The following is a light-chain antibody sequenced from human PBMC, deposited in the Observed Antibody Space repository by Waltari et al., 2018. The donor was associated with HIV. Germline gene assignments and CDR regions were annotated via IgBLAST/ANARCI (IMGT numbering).Light chain of an antibody. J-gene: IGKJ3*01. Sequence: NVLTQSPGILSVSPGERVTLSCRASQSVLSNYLAWYQQKPGQAPRLLIFGASSRATGIPDRFIGSGSGTDFTLTISRLEPEDFAVYYCQQYGGSPGFTFGPGTKVDIK. CDR1: QSVLSNY. V-gene: IGKV3-20*01. CDR3: QQYGGSPGFT. CDR2: GAS.